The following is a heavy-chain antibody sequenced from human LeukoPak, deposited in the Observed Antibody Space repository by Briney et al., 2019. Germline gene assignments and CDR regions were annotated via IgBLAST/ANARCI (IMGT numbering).Heavy chain of an antibody. J-gene: IGHJ4*02. CDR2: IYRGGST. CDR1: GDSVSSSNW. Sequence: SGTLSLTCAVSGDSVSSSNWWTWVRQPPGKGLEWIGEIYRGGSTNYNPSLKSRVTISVDKSKNQFSLKLSSVTAADTAVYYCARGTSDDYGDYGNYFDYWGQGTLVTVSS. CDR3: ARGTSDDYGDYGNYFDY. D-gene: IGHD4-17*01. V-gene: IGHV4-4*02.